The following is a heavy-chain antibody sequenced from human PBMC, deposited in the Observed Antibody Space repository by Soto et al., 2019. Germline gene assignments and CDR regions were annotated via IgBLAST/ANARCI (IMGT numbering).Heavy chain of an antibody. Sequence: GGSLRLSCAASGFTFSSYWMSWVRQAPGKGLEWVANIKQDGSEKYYVDSVKGRFTISRDNAKNSLYLQMNSLRAEDTAVYYCARCQMVYASCHAFDIWGQGTMVTVSS. D-gene: IGHD2-8*01. CDR1: GFTFSSYW. CDR3: ARCQMVYASCHAFDI. J-gene: IGHJ3*02. V-gene: IGHV3-7*05. CDR2: IKQDGSEK.